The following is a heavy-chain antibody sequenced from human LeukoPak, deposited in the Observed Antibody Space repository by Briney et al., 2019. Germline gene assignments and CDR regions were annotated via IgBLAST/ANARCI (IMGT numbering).Heavy chain of an antibody. CDR1: GSTVSSNY. CDR3: ARVIPPSWGLRLDYFDY. D-gene: IGHD5-12*01. J-gene: IGHJ4*02. CDR2: IYSGGST. Sequence: AGGSLRLSCAASGSTVSSNYMSWVRQAPGKGLEWVSVIYSGGSTYYADSVKGRFTISRDNSKNTLYLQMNSLRAEDTAVYYCARVIPPSWGLRLDYFDYWGQGTLVTVSS. V-gene: IGHV3-53*01.